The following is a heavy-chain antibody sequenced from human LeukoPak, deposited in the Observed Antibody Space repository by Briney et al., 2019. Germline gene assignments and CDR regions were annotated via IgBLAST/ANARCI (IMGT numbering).Heavy chain of an antibody. CDR2: IYHSGST. D-gene: IGHD3-22*01. CDR1: GGSITIYY. V-gene: IGHV4-59*12. Sequence: SETLSLTCAVSGGSITIYYWSWIRQPPGKGLEWNGYIYHSGSTNYNPSLKSRVTISIDTSKNQFSLKLSSVTAADTGVYYCASSLQDSSGYYHDYWGQGTLVTVSS. J-gene: IGHJ4*02. CDR3: ASSLQDSSGYYHDY.